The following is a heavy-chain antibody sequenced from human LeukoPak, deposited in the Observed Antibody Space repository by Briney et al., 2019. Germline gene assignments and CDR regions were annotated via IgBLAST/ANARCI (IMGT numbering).Heavy chain of an antibody. Sequence: GASVKVSCKASGYTFTGYYMHWVRQAPGQGLEWMGWINPNSGGTNYAQKLQGRVTMTRDTSISTAYMELSRLRSDDTAVYYCARDRANIVGATNAFDIWGQGTMVTVSS. D-gene: IGHD1-26*01. CDR2: INPNSGGT. CDR3: ARDRANIVGATNAFDI. CDR1: GYTFTGYY. J-gene: IGHJ3*02. V-gene: IGHV1-2*02.